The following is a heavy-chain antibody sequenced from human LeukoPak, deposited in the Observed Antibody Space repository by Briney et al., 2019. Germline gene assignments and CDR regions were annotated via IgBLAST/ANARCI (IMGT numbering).Heavy chain of an antibody. CDR1: GGSISRGSYY. D-gene: IGHD3-10*01. V-gene: IGHV4-61*02. CDR2: IYTSGST. J-gene: IGHJ6*03. CDR3: ARVEEGYGSGRRENYYYYYMDV. Sequence: SETLSLTCTVSGGSISRGSYYWSWIRQPAAKGLEWIGRIYTSGSTNYNPSLKSRVTISVDTSKNQFSLKLSSVTAADTAVYYCARVEEGYGSGRRENYYYYYMDVWGKGTTVTISS.